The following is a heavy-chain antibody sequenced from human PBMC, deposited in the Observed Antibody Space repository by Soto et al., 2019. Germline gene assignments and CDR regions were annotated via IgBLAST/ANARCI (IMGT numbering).Heavy chain of an antibody. CDR2: IYHNGSS. CDR1: GFSISSGYY. D-gene: IGHD1-1*01. J-gene: IGHJ4*02. CDR3: ASHPLNWSDADS. V-gene: IGHV4-38-2*02. Sequence: SETLSLTCNVSGFSISSGYYWGWVRQPPGQGPEWIGTIYHNGSSYSNPSLKSRLSMSVDTSKNQFSLTMKSVTAADTGVYYCASHPLNWSDADSWGQGVLVTVSS.